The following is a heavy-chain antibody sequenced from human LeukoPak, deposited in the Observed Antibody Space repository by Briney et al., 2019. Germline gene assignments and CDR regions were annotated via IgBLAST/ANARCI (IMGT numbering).Heavy chain of an antibody. D-gene: IGHD3-10*01. V-gene: IGHV4-39*07. CDR1: GGSITNNNYY. J-gene: IGHJ3*02. CDR2: FYYSGST. CDR3: ARDRSLVRGDDDAFSI. Sequence: SETLSLTCTVSGGSITNNNYYWDWIRQPPGKGLEWIGDFYYSGSTHYNPSLKSRVTISADTSKNQFSLKLSSVTAADTAVYYCARDRSLVRGDDDAFSIWGQGTMVTVSS.